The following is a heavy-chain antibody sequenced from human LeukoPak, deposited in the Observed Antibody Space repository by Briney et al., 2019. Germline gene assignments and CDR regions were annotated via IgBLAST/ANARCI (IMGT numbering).Heavy chain of an antibody. CDR2: IYYSGST. CDR3: ARVLVDTAMVTVFDY. D-gene: IGHD5-18*01. CDR1: GGSISSYY. J-gene: IGHJ4*02. V-gene: IGHV4-59*01. Sequence: KPSETLSLTCTVSGGSISSYYWSWIRQPPGKGLEWIGYIYYSGSTNYNPSLKSRVTISVDTSKNQFSLKLSSVTAADTAVYYCARVLVDTAMVTVFDYWGQGTLVTVSS.